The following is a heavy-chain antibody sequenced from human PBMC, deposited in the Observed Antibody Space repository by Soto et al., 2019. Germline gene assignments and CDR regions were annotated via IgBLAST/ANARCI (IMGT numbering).Heavy chain of an antibody. CDR1: GGAISSYS. CDR2: IYYSGST. V-gene: IGHV4-59*01. J-gene: IGHJ6*02. D-gene: IGHD1-7*01. Sequence: PWDPLSLTCTVSGGAISSYSWSWIRQPPGEGLEWFGEIYYSGSTNYNPSLKSRVTISVDTSQNQFSLKLSSVTAADTAVYSCARVPAYRITGTTSAYYYGIDVCGQGTTVTFS. CDR3: ARVPAYRITGTTSAYYYGIDV.